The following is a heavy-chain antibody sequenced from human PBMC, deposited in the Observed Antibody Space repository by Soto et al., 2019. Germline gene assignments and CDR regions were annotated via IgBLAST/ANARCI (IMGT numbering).Heavy chain of an antibody. V-gene: IGHV4-39*01. D-gene: IGHD3-10*01. Sequence: QVQLQESGPGLVKPSETLSLSCSVSGASFNITGFYWGWIRQPPGKGLEWIGSIYYLGTTHYNPSLKSRAIISADSSNNQVSLKLRSVTAADTAVYYCARQNYYGSGTHDWGLGTLVTVSS. J-gene: IGHJ4*02. CDR3: ARQNYYGSGTHD. CDR1: GASFNITGFY. CDR2: IYYLGTT.